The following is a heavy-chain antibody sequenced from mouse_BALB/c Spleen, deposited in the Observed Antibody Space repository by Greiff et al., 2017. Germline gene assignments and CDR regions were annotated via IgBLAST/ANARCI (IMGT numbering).Heavy chain of an antibody. V-gene: IGHV1S22*01. Sequence: LQQPGSELVRPGASVKLSCKASGYTFTSYWMHWVKQRPGQGLEWFGNIYPGSGSTNYDEKFKSKATLTVDTSSSTAYMQLSSLTSEDSAVYYCTRGIDYWGQGTTLTVSS. CDR2: IYPGSGST. CDR1: GYTFTSYW. J-gene: IGHJ2*01. CDR3: TRGIDY.